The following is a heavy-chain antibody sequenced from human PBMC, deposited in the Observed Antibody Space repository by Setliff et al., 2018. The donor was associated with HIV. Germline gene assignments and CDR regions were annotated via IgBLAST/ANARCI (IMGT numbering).Heavy chain of an antibody. D-gene: IGHD1-26*01. J-gene: IGHJ6*03. Sequence: SETLSLTCTVSGGSISNYYWSWIRQPPGKGLQWIGYIYYSGSTNYNPSLKSRVTISVDTSKNQFSLKLSSVTAADTAVYYCARAGDGSPFCYYYYMDVWGKGTTVTVSS. CDR1: GGSISNYY. CDR3: ARAGDGSPFCYYYYMDV. V-gene: IGHV4-59*01. CDR2: IYYSGST.